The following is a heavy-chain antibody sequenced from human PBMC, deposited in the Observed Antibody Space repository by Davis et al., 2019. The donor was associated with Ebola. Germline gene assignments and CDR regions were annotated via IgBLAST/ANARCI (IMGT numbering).Heavy chain of an antibody. V-gene: IGHV1-8*01. CDR1: GYTFTNYD. J-gene: IGHJ5*02. CDR3: ATAFDRRHYGSWFDP. D-gene: IGHD4-17*01. CDR2: MNPDSGNT. Sequence: ASVKVSCKASGYTFTNYDVHWVRQGTGQGLEWMGWMNPDSGNTGYAQKFQGRVTMTRDTSITTAYMEVSSLTSEDTAVYYCATAFDRRHYGSWFDPWGQGTPVTVSS.